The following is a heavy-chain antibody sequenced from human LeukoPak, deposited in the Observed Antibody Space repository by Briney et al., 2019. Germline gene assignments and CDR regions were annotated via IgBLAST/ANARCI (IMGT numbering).Heavy chain of an antibody. Sequence: ASVKVSRKASGYTFTGYYMHWVRQAPGQGLEWMGRINPNSGGTNYAQKFQGRVTMTRDTSISTAYMELSRLRSDDTAVYYCARDFIDYDYVWGSYRENWFDPWGQGTLVTVSS. CDR3: ARDFIDYDYVWGSYRENWFDP. CDR2: INPNSGGT. J-gene: IGHJ5*02. CDR1: GYTFTGYY. V-gene: IGHV1-2*06. D-gene: IGHD3-16*02.